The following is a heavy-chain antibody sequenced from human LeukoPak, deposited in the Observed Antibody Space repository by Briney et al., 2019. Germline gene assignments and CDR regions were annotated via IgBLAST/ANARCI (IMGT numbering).Heavy chain of an antibody. CDR3: ARVDWFDP. CDR2: ISSSSSYI. V-gene: IGHV3-21*01. Sequence: PGGPLRLSCAASGFTFSSYAMSWVRQAPGKGLEWVSAISSSSSYIYYADSVKGRFTISRDNAKNSLYLQMNSLRAEDTAVYYCARVDWFDPWGQGTLVTVSS. J-gene: IGHJ5*02. CDR1: GFTFSSYA.